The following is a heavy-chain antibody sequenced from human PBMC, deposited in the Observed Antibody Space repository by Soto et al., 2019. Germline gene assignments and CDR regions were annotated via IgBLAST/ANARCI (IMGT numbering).Heavy chain of an antibody. CDR1: GFTLSSYG. V-gene: IGHV3-33*01. D-gene: IGHD2-15*01. CDR3: ASGAPSVVTRPPASY. J-gene: IGHJ4*02. Sequence: PGGSLRLSCAASGFTLSSYGMHWVRQAPGKGLEWVAVIWYDGSNKYYADSVKGRFTISRDNSKNTLYLQMNSLRAEDTAVYYCASGAPSVVTRPPASYWGQGTLVTVSS. CDR2: IWYDGSNK.